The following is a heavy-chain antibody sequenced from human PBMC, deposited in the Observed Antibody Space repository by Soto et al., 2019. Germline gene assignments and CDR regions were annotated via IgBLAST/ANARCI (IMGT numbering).Heavy chain of an antibody. J-gene: IGHJ4*02. CDR3: ARGRYDFWSGYYLYYFDY. CDR1: GFTVSSNY. Sequence: GGSLRLSCAASGFTVSSNYMSWVRQAPGKGLEWVSVIYSGGSTYYADSVKGRFTISRDNSKNTLYLQMNSLRAEDTAVYYCARGRYDFWSGYYLYYFDYWGQGTLVTVSS. CDR2: IYSGGST. D-gene: IGHD3-3*01. V-gene: IGHV3-53*01.